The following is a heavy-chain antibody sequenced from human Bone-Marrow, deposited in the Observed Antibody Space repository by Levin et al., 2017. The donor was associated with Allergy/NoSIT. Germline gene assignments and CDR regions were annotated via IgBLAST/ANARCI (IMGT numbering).Heavy chain of an antibody. CDR1: GFTFSTSD. Sequence: LSLTCAASGFTFSTSDMHWVRQGPGKGLEWVSAIGRGGDTYYSDSVKGRFTISRENAKNSLYLQMNSLRDGDAAVYYCAREMADISSVHYLNGLDVWGQGTTVIVS. J-gene: IGHJ6*02. V-gene: IGHV3-13*01. CDR3: AREMADISSVHYLNGLDV. CDR2: IGRGGDT. D-gene: IGHD2/OR15-2a*01.